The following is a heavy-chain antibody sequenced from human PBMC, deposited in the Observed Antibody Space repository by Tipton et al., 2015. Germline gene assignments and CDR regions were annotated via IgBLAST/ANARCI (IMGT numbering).Heavy chain of an antibody. J-gene: IGHJ5*02. CDR2: IYTS. V-gene: IGHV4-61*02. D-gene: IGHD2-15*01. Sequence: TLSLTCTVSGGSIVSDTYYWSWIRQPAGKGLEWIGCIYTSGITNYGITNYNPSLKSRVPISVDTSTNQFSLKLSSVTASDTAVYYCARDWARGCNGAICYGNWFDPWGQGTLVTVSS. CDR1: GGSIVSDTYY. CDR3: ARDWARGCNGAICYGNWFDP.